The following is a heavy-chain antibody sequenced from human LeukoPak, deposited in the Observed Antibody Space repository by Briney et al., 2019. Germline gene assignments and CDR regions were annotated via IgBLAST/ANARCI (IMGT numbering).Heavy chain of an antibody. V-gene: IGHV1-8*01. CDR3: ARNPAHTGWFDP. Sequence: ASVKVSCKASGYTFTNYDINWVRQATGQGLEWMGWMNPNSGNTGYAQKFQGRVTMTRDTSQSTAYMELSGLRSEDTAVYYCARNPAHTGWFDPWGQGTLVTVSS. CDR2: MNPNSGNT. D-gene: IGHD4-17*01. CDR1: GYTFTNYD. J-gene: IGHJ5*02.